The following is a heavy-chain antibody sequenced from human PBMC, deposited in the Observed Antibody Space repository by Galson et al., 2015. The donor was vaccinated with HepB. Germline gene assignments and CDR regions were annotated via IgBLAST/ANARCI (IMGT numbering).Heavy chain of an antibody. CDR1: GYTFTSYG. CDR3: ATDPASRRYGSGSYYPLHFDY. V-gene: IGHV1-18*04. D-gene: IGHD3-10*01. Sequence: SVKVSCKASGYTFTSYGISWVRQAPGQGLEWMGWISAYNGNTNYAQKLQGRVTMTTDTSTSTAYMELRSLRSDDTAVYYCATDPASRRYGSGSYYPLHFDYWGQGTLVTVSS. J-gene: IGHJ4*02. CDR2: ISAYNGNT.